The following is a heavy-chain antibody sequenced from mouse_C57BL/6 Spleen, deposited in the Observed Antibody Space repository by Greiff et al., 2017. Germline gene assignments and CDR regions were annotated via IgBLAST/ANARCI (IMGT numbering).Heavy chain of an antibody. CDR2: INPSTGGT. CDR3: AIRSYYYGRLYYFDY. J-gene: IGHJ2*01. D-gene: IGHD1-1*01. V-gene: IGHV1-42*01. CDR1: GYSFTGYY. Sequence: EVQLQQSGPELVKPGASVKISCKASGYSFTGYYMNWVKQSPEKSLEWIGEINPSTGGTTYNQKFKAKATLTVDKSSSTAYMQLKSLTSEDSAVYYCAIRSYYYGRLYYFDYWGQGTTLTVSS.